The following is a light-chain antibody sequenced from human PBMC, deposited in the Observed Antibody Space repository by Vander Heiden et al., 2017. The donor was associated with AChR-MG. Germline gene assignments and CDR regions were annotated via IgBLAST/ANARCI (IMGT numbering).Light chain of an antibody. CDR3: QQYGRSPWT. V-gene: IGKV3-20*01. CDR1: QSVSSSY. J-gene: IGKJ1*01. Sequence: EIVLTQSPGTLFLSPGERAILSCRASQSVSSSYLAWYQQKPGQAPRLLIYGASSRATGIPDKFSGSGSGTDFTLTISRLEPEDFAVYYCQQYGRSPWTFGQGTKVEIK. CDR2: GAS.